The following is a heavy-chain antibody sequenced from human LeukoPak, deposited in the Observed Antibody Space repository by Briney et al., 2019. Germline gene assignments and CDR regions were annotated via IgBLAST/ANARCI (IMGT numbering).Heavy chain of an antibody. CDR1: GFTFSSYS. V-gene: IGHV3-21*04. CDR2: ISSSSSYI. CDR3: AKAGYYDFWSTLGAFDI. J-gene: IGHJ3*02. Sequence: GGSLRLSCAASGFTFSSYSMNWVRQAPGKGLEWVSSISSSSSYIYYADSVKGRFTISRDNAKNSLYLQMNSLRAEDTAVYYCAKAGYYDFWSTLGAFDIWGQGTMVTVSS. D-gene: IGHD3-3*01.